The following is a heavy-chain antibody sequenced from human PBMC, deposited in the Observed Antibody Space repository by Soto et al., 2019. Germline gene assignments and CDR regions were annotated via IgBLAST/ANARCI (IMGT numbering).Heavy chain of an antibody. Sequence: SLRLSCAASGFTFSSYSMNWVRQAPGKGLEWVSSISSSSSYIYYADSVKGRFTISRDNAKNSLYLQMNSLRAEDTAVYYCARDDRGYSGYDFAFDIWGQGTMVTVSS. D-gene: IGHD5-12*01. V-gene: IGHV3-21*01. CDR3: ARDDRGYSGYDFAFDI. CDR2: ISSSSSYI. CDR1: GFTFSSYS. J-gene: IGHJ3*02.